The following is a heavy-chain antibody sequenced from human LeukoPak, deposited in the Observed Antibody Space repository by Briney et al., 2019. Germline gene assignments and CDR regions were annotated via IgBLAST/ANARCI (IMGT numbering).Heavy chain of an antibody. D-gene: IGHD6-25*01. J-gene: IGHJ4*02. CDR1: GHTLSDLS. CDR2: SDPEEGET. CDR3: ATHPPRTVILIAAADLAF. Sequence: GASVKVSCKLSGHTLSDLSMHWVRQAPGKGLEWMGGSDPEEGETIYAQRFLGRVTMTEDTATGTAYMELSSLTSEDTAIYYCATHPPRTVILIAAADLAFWGQGTLVTVSS. V-gene: IGHV1-24*01.